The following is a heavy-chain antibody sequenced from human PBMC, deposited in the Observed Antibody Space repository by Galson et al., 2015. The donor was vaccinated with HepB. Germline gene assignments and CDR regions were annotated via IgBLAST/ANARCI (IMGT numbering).Heavy chain of an antibody. CDR2: VNTNTGTP. D-gene: IGHD2-2*01. CDR1: GYTFTNYV. Sequence: SVKVSCKASGYTFTNYVMNWVRQAPGQGLEWMGGVNTNTGTPTYAQGFTGRFVFSLDTSVRTAYLQISSLKTEDTAVYYCARVTSIYDFSSSAYSYYYYGTDVWGQGTTVTVSS. J-gene: IGHJ6*02. CDR3: ARVTSIYDFSSSAYSYYYYGTDV. V-gene: IGHV7-4-1*02.